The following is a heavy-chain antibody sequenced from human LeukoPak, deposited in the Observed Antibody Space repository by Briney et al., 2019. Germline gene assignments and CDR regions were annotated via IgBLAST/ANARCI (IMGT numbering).Heavy chain of an antibody. CDR2: ISSSSSTI. V-gene: IGHV3-48*01. Sequence: GGSLRLSCAASGFTFSSYSMNWVRQAPGKGLEWVSYISSSSSTIYYADSVKGRFAISRDNAKNSLYLQMNSLRAEDTAVYYCASIAARPGLGAFDIWGQGTMVTVSS. CDR3: ASIAARPGLGAFDI. CDR1: GFTFSSYS. D-gene: IGHD6-6*01. J-gene: IGHJ3*02.